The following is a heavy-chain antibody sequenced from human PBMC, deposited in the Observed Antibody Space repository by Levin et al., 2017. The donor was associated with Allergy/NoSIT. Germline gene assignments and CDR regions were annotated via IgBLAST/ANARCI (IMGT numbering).Heavy chain of an antibody. CDR2: IYSSGSP. D-gene: IGHD4-17*01. J-gene: IGHJ4*02. CDR3: ARVSVDYAGDKIDY. Sequence: SQTLSLTCTVAGGSIRTAGYYWSWIRQLPGKGLEWMGYIYSSGSPYYNPSLTSRVTISADTSKNQFSLKLSSVTAADTAMYYCARVSVDYAGDKIDYWGQGTLVTVSS. V-gene: IGHV4-31*03. CDR1: GGSIRTAGYY.